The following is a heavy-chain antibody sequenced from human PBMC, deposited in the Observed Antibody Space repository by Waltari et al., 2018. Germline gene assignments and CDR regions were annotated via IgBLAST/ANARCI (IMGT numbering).Heavy chain of an antibody. CDR2: IIPICGTA. V-gene: IGHV1-69*08. CDR1: GGTFSSSA. D-gene: IGHD3-16*01. Sequence: QVQLVQSGAEAKKPGSSVTVSCKASGGTFSSSAISWVRPAPGQGLEWMGRIIPICGTANDAQKFQGRVTITADKSTITAYMERSRLRSEDTAVYYCAREKEGNDYIWGYFDYWGQGTLVTVSS. CDR3: AREKEGNDYIWGYFDY. J-gene: IGHJ4*02.